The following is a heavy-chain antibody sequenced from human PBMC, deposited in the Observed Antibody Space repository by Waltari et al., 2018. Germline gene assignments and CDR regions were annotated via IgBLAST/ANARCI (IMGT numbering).Heavy chain of an antibody. V-gene: IGHV4-4*02. Sequence: QVQLQESGQGLVKPSGTLSLPCAVSGDSISGNYWWSWFRQSPEKGLEWIGQVHHSGKTHYNPSLQSRVARSLDKPKNHFSLNRNAVTAADTAIYYCAGDRAIGLFFDYWGRGTRVTVSS. D-gene: IGHD2-2*01. CDR1: GDSISGNYW. CDR3: AGDRAIGLFFDY. J-gene: IGHJ4*02. CDR2: VHHSGKT.